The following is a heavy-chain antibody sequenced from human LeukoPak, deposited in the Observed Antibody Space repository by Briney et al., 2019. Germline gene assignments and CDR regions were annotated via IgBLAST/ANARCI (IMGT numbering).Heavy chain of an antibody. V-gene: IGHV3-30*18. J-gene: IGHJ4*02. CDR2: ISYDGSSK. CDR3: AEGRAPYVLELTDY. Sequence: PGRSLRLSCAASGFTFSNYGIHWVRQAPGKGLEWVAVISYDGSSKYYADSVKGRFTISRDNSKNTLYLQINSLRAVDTAVYYCAEGRAPYVLELTDYWGQGTLVTVSS. D-gene: IGHD1-7*01. CDR1: GFTFSNYG.